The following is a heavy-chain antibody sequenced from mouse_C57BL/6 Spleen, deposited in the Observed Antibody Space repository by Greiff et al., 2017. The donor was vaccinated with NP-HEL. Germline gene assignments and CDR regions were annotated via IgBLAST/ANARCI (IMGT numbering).Heavy chain of an antibody. Sequence: VQLQQPGAELVMPGASVKLSCKASGYTFTSYWMHWVKQRPGQGLEWIGEIDTSDSYTNYNQKFKGKSTLTVDKSSSTAYMQLSSLTSEDSAVYYCARSTMATGWFAYWGQGTLVTVSA. J-gene: IGHJ3*01. CDR3: ARSTMATGWFAY. CDR2: IDTSDSYT. V-gene: IGHV1-69*01. D-gene: IGHD2-1*01. CDR1: GYTFTSYW.